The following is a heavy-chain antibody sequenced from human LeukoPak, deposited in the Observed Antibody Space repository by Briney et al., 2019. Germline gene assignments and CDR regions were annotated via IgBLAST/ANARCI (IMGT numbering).Heavy chain of an antibody. D-gene: IGHD6-13*01. CDR3: AREGSSSWSHYYYYMDG. Sequence: ASVKVSCKASGYTFTSYDINWVRQATGQGLEWMGWMNPNSGNTGYAQKFQGRVTMTRNTSISTAYMELSSLRSEDTAVYYCAREGSSSWSHYYYYMDGWGKGTTVTVSS. J-gene: IGHJ6*03. CDR1: GYTFTSYD. V-gene: IGHV1-8*01. CDR2: MNPNSGNT.